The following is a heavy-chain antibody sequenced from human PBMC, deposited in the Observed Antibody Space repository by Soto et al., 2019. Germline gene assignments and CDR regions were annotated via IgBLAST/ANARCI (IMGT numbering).Heavy chain of an antibody. CDR1: GGSISSYY. D-gene: IGHD3-10*01. V-gene: IGHV4-59*01. J-gene: IGHJ3*01. Sequence: PSETLSLTCTVSGGSISSYYWSWIRQPPGKGLEWIGYIYYSGSTNYNPSLKSRVTISVDTSKNQFPLKLSSVTAADTAVYYCARRYGSAFDLWGQGTMVTVSS. CDR2: IYYSGST. CDR3: ARRYGSAFDL.